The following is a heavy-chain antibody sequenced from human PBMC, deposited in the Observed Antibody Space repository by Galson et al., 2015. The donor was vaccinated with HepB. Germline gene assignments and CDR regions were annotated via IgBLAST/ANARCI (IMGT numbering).Heavy chain of an antibody. CDR1: GFTFSSYA. J-gene: IGHJ4*02. V-gene: IGHV3-23*01. Sequence: SLRLSCAASGFTFSSYAMSWVRRAPGKGLEWVSAISGSGGSTYYADSVKGRFTISRDNSKNTLYLQMNSLRAEDTAVYYCAKADEAMVRGVIGYWGQGTLVTVSS. CDR2: ISGSGGST. CDR3: AKADEAMVRGVIGY. D-gene: IGHD3-10*01.